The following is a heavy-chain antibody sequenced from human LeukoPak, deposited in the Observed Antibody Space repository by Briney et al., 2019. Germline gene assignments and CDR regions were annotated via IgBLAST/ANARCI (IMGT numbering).Heavy chain of an antibody. V-gene: IGHV4-34*01. CDR2: INHSGDT. D-gene: IGHD4-17*01. CDR3: TRMTTGHDY. CDR1: GVSFNDDY. Sequence: SETLSLTCAVSGVSFNDDYWNWVRQTPGPGLEWIGEINHSGDTNDRLSLKSRVTLSIDTSRKQFSLNLRSVTVADTGIYYGTRMTTGHDYWGQGTLVTVSS. J-gene: IGHJ4*02.